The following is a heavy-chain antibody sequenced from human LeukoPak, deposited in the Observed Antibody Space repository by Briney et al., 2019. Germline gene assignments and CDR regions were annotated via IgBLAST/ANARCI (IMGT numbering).Heavy chain of an antibody. CDR2: TSGGGAST. Sequence: PGESRRPSWAASALTFSTKAISCDRQAQGDGLEWESATSGGGASTYYADSVKGRFTISRDNSKNTLYLQMNSLRAEDTAVFYCERKAAYDILTGSFDYWGQGTLVTVSS. V-gene: IGHV3-23*01. J-gene: IGHJ4*02. CDR1: ALTFSTKA. D-gene: IGHD3-9*01. CDR3: ERKAAYDILTGSFDY.